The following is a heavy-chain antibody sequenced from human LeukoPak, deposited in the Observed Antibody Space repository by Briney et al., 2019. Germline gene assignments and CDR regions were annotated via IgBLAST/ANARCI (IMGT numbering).Heavy chain of an antibody. CDR1: GFIFNSYW. CDR3: AKEIWPTVTTPGHTHFDY. V-gene: IGHV3-7*01. Sequence: GGSLRLSCAASGFIFNSYWMQWVRQAPGKGLEWVANIRQDGGETYYVDSVKGRFTVSRDNSKNTLCLQMNSLRAEDTAVYYCAKEIWPTVTTPGHTHFDYWGQGTLVTVSS. J-gene: IGHJ4*02. D-gene: IGHD4-17*01. CDR2: IRQDGGET.